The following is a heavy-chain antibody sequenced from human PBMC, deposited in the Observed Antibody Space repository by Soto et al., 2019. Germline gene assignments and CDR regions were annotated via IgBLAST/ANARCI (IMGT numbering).Heavy chain of an antibody. CDR3: VKQAHGLDGVAFDY. V-gene: IGHV3-64D*06. CDR2: VSTSGRST. D-gene: IGHD2-15*01. J-gene: IGHJ4*02. CDR1: GFIFSEST. Sequence: GGSLRLSCSASGFIFSESTIYWVRQVPGKGLEAISAVSTSGRSTYYADSVKDRFTISRDNSKNSLFLQMGSLRPEDTAIYYCVKQAHGLDGVAFDYWGQGTQVTVS.